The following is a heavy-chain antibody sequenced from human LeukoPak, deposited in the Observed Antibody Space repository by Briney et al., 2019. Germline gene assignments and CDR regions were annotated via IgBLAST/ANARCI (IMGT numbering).Heavy chain of an antibody. V-gene: IGHV1-3*01. D-gene: IGHD3-10*01. CDR2: INAGNGNT. CDR3: ARGVRWFGESYYFDY. Sequence: ASVKVSCKASGYTFTGYAMHWVRQAPGQRLEWMGWINAGNGNTKYSQKFQGRVTITRDTSASTAYMELSSLRSEDTAVYYCARGVRWFGESYYFDYWGQGTLVTVSS. CDR1: GYTFTGYA. J-gene: IGHJ4*02.